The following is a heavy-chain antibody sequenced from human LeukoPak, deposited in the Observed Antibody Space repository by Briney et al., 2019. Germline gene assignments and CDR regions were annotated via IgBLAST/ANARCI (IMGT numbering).Heavy chain of an antibody. CDR2: ISWNSGSI. J-gene: IGHJ5*02. D-gene: IGHD2-15*01. CDR3: AKAYHCSGGSCPFWFDP. Sequence: PGGSLRLSCAASGFTFDDYAMHWVRQAPGKGLEWVSGISWNSGSIGYADSVKGRFTISRDNAKNSLYLQMNSLGAEDTALYYCAKAYHCSGGSCPFWFDPWGQGTLVTVSS. CDR1: GFTFDDYA. V-gene: IGHV3-9*01.